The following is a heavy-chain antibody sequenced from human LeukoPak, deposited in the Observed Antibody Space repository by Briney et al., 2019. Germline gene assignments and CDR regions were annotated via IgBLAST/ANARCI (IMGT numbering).Heavy chain of an antibody. V-gene: IGHV4-59*08. CDR3: ARLPPDYYYGMDV. CDR1: GGSISSYY. CDR2: IYYSGST. Sequence: SETLSLTCTVSGGSISSYYWSWIRQPPGKGLEWIGYIYYSGSTNYNPSLKSRVTISVDTSKNQFSLKLSSVTAADTAVYYCARLPPDYYYGMDVWGQGTTVTVSS. J-gene: IGHJ6*02.